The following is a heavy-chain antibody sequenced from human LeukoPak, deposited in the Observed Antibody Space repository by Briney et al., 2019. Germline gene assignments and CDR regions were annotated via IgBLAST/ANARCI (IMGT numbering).Heavy chain of an antibody. CDR2: ISDNGGGT. J-gene: IGHJ4*02. V-gene: IGHV3-23*01. Sequence: GGSLRLSCAAAGFSFGSYDMSWVRQAPGRGLEWVSGISDNGGGTYYGDSVKGRFTISRDNSKNMLYLQMNGLRAEDTALYYCAKERSTVGTPLFDNWGQGILVTVSS. CDR1: GFSFGSYD. CDR3: AKERSTVGTPLFDN. D-gene: IGHD2-15*01.